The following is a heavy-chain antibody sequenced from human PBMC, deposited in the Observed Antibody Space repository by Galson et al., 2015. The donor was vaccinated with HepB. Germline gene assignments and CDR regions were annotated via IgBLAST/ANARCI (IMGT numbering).Heavy chain of an antibody. V-gene: IGHV1-18*01. CDR3: ARERYYDSSGYSYYYYYYMDV. Sequence: SVKVSCKASGYTFTSYGISWVRQAPGQGLEWMGWISAYNGNTNYAQKLQGRVTMTTDTSTSTAYMELSSLRSEDTAVYYCARERYYDSSGYSYYYYYYMDVWGKGTTVTVSS. CDR1: GYTFTSYG. CDR2: ISAYNGNT. D-gene: IGHD3-22*01. J-gene: IGHJ6*03.